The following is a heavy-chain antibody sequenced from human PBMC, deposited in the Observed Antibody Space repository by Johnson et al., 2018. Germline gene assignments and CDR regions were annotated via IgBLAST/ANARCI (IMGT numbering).Heavy chain of an antibody. J-gene: IGHJ6*02. CDR1: GFTFSSYA. V-gene: IGHV3-30*14. Sequence: QVQLVQSGGGVVQPGRSLRLSCAASGFTFSSYAMHWVRQAPGKGLEWVAVISYDGSNKYYADSVKGRFTISRDNFKNTLYLQMNSRRAEDTAVYYCARGKVGINYYYGMDVWGQGTTVTVSS. D-gene: IGHD2-21*01. CDR2: ISYDGSNK. CDR3: ARGKVGINYYYGMDV.